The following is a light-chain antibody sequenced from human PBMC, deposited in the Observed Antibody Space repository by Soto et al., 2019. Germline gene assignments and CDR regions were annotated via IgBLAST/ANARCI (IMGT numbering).Light chain of an antibody. J-gene: IGKJ1*01. CDR2: GAS. CDR1: QRVSSN. CDR3: QQYNNWPRT. V-gene: IGKV3-15*01. Sequence: EIVMTQSPATLSVSPGERATLSCRASQRVSSNLAWYQQKPGQAPRLLIYGASTRDTGIPARFSGSGSGTEFTLTISSLQSEDIAVYYCQQYNNWPRTFGQGTKV.